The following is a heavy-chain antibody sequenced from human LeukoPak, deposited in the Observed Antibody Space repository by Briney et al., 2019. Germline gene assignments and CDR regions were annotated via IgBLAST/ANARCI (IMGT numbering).Heavy chain of an antibody. V-gene: IGHV1-2*06. Sequence: GASVKVSCKASGYTFTGYYMHRMRQAPGQGLEWMGRINPNSGGTNYAQKFQGRVTMTRDTSISTAYMELSRLRSDDTAVYYCARGPRVLRFLEWLLTFDYWGQGTLVTVSS. CDR1: GYTFTGYY. J-gene: IGHJ4*02. D-gene: IGHD3-3*01. CDR2: INPNSGGT. CDR3: ARGPRVLRFLEWLLTFDY.